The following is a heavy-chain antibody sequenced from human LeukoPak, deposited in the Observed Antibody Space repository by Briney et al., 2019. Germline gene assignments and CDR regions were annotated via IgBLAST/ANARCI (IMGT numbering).Heavy chain of an antibody. Sequence: TGGSLRLSCAASGFKFDDYGMSWVRQAPGKGLEWVSSINWNGGSTGYADSVKGRFTISRDNAKKSLYLQMNSLRDEDTAVYYCARGSTYYDSSGQVPFDYWGQGTLVTVSS. CDR1: GFKFDDYG. CDR2: INWNGGST. J-gene: IGHJ4*02. D-gene: IGHD3-22*01. V-gene: IGHV3-20*04. CDR3: ARGSTYYDSSGQVPFDY.